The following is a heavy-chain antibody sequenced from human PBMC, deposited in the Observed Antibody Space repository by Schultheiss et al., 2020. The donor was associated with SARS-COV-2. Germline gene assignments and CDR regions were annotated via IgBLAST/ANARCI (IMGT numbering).Heavy chain of an antibody. Sequence: SETLSLTCTVSGGSISSGNCYWSWIRQPPGKGLEWIGYIYYSGSTYYNPSLKSRVTISVDKSKNQFSLKLSSVTAADTAVYYCARGNRRIFGVVNPNWFDPWGQGTLVTVSS. D-gene: IGHD3-3*01. CDR2: IYYSGST. V-gene: IGHV4-61*01. CDR3: ARGNRRIFGVVNPNWFDP. J-gene: IGHJ5*02. CDR1: GGSISSGNCY.